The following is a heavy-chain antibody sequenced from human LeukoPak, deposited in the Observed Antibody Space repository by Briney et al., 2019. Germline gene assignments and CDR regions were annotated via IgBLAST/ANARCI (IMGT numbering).Heavy chain of an antibody. D-gene: IGHD3-22*01. CDR3: ARLTNYYDSSGYSHDAFDI. CDR1: GGSISSYY. J-gene: IGHJ3*02. Sequence: SETLSLTCTVSGGSISSYYWSWIRQPPGKGLEWIGNIYYSGSTNYNPSLKSRVTISVDTSKNQFSLKLSSVTAADTAVYYCARLTNYYDSSGYSHDAFDIWGQGTMVTVSS. V-gene: IGHV4-59*08. CDR2: IYYSGST.